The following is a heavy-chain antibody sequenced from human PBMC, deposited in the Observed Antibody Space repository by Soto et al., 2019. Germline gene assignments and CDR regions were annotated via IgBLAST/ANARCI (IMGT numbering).Heavy chain of an antibody. CDR1: GFTFTNAW. J-gene: IGHJ4*02. CDR3: ARDPLNLHDYGERGDPDY. Sequence: GGSLRLSCAASGFTFTNAWIHWVRQAPGKGLEWVGRIKSRTDGGTTDLAAPVKGRFTLSRDDSKDTVYLQMNSLRAEDTAVYYCARDPLNLHDYGERGDPDYWGQGTLVTVSS. D-gene: IGHD4-17*01. CDR2: IKSRTDGGTT. V-gene: IGHV3-15*01.